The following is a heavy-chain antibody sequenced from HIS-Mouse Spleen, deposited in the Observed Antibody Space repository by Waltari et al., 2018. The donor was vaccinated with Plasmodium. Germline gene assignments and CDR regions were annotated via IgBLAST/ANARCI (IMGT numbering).Heavy chain of an antibody. Sequence: EVQLVESGGGLVQPGGSLRLSCAVSGFTFSSYDMHWVRQATGKGLEWVSAICTAGDTYYPGSVKGRFTISRENAKNSLYLQMNSLRAGDTAVYYCARGRWNHAFDIWGQGTMVTVSS. D-gene: IGHD1-1*01. V-gene: IGHV3-13*01. CDR1: GFTFSSYD. J-gene: IGHJ3*02. CDR2: ICTAGDT. CDR3: ARGRWNHAFDI.